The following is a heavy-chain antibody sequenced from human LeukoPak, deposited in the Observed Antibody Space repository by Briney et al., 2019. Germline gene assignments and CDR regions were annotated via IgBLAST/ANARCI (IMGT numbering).Heavy chain of an antibody. Sequence: GGSLRLSCVASGFTFTTYPMSWVRQAPGKGLEWVSGISVSGGSTYYADSVKGRFTISRDNSKNTVYLQMNSLRAEETAIYYCAKDVSSCGGDCPASWGQGTLVTVSS. J-gene: IGHJ5*02. CDR3: AKDVSSCGGDCPAS. CDR2: ISVSGGST. CDR1: GFTFTTYP. V-gene: IGHV3-23*01. D-gene: IGHD2-21*02.